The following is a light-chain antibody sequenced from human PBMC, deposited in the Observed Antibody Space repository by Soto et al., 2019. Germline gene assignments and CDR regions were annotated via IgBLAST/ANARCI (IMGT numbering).Light chain of an antibody. CDR1: QSITNS. CDR2: QAS. V-gene: IGKV1-5*03. Sequence: DIQMTQSPSTLSASVGDRVSVTCRASQSITNSLAWYQQKPGKAPKLLIYQASSLESGVPSRFSGSGSGTDFTLTISCLQPDDFATYYCQRYGSYPLTFGQGTKVEIK. J-gene: IGKJ1*01. CDR3: QRYGSYPLT.